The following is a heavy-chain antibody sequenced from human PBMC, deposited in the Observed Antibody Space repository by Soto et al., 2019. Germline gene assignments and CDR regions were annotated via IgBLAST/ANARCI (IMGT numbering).Heavy chain of an antibody. D-gene: IGHD5-12*01. V-gene: IGHV1-18*04. CDR3: ATSYESGFDP. J-gene: IGHJ5*02. CDR2: IKPDNGDT. CDR1: GYPFSKYG. Sequence: QLQLVQSGAEVERPGASVRVSCKAYGYPFSKYGISWIRQAPGQGLEWMGWIKPDNGDTNYAQKFQGRVTMTTDTSSNTAYMELRSLRSEDTAVYYCATSYESGFDPWGQGTLVSVSS.